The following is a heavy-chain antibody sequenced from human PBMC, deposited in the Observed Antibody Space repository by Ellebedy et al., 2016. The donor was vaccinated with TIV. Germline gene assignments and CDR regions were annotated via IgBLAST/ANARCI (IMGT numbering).Heavy chain of an antibody. CDR3: VRAGVLVAGTFDH. V-gene: IGHV4-59*01. J-gene: IGHJ4*02. Sequence: SETLSLTCTVSGGSISSYHWSWIRQPPGKGLEWIGYIYNSGSTNYSPSLRSRLTISLDASKNQFSLKLSSVTAADTAMYYCVRAGVLVAGTFDHWGQGTLVTVSS. CDR2: IYNSGST. CDR1: GGSISSYH. D-gene: IGHD6-19*01.